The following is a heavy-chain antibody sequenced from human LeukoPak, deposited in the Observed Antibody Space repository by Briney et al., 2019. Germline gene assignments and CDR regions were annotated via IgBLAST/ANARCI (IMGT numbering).Heavy chain of an antibody. V-gene: IGHV1-2*02. D-gene: IGHD3-10*01. CDR1: GYTFTGYY. CDR2: INPNSGGT. CDR3: ARDPYGTWYFDL. Sequence: ASVKVSSKASGYTFTGYYMHWVRQAPGQGLEWMGWINPNSGGTNYAQKFQGRVTITRDTSISTAYMELSRLRSDDTAVYYCARDPYGTWYFDLWGRGTLVTVSS. J-gene: IGHJ2*01.